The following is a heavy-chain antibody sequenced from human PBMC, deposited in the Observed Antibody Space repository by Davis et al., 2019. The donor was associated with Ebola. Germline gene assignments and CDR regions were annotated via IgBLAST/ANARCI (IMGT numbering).Heavy chain of an antibody. Sequence: GGSLRLSCTDSVITFSSYAMTWVRQAPGKGLEWVSAISGSGGSTYYADSVKGRFTISRDNSKNTLYLQMGSLRAEDTAVYYCARDPEQWLTPLLDYWGQGTRVTVSS. CDR1: VITFSSYA. CDR3: ARDPEQWLTPLLDY. J-gene: IGHJ4*02. CDR2: ISGSGGST. D-gene: IGHD6-19*01. V-gene: IGHV3-23*01.